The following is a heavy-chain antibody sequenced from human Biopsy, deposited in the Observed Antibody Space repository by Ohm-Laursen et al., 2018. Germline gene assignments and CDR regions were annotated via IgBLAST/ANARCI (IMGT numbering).Heavy chain of an antibody. D-gene: IGHD3-16*01. CDR2: INHRGSA. V-gene: IGHV4-34*01. CDR1: GGSFSDYY. Sequence: TLSLTCAVYGGSFSDYYWSWIRQPSGKGLEWIGEINHRGSANHNPSLRSRVTMSVDTSKNQFSLKLTSVTAADTAVYYCARMGASRNRDDYWGQGTLVTVSS. J-gene: IGHJ4*02. CDR3: ARMGASRNRDDY.